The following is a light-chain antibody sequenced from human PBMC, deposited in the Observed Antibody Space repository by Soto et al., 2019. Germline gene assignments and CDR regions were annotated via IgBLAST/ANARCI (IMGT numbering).Light chain of an antibody. CDR2: GAS. J-gene: IGKJ4*01. Sequence: IVLTQSPGTLSLSPGDRATLSCRASHGVSSSFVAWYQQKPGQAPRLLIYGASSRATGIPDRFSGSGSGTDFTLTISKLEPEDFAVYYCQQYGSSPLTFGGGTKVDIK. CDR3: QQYGSSPLT. V-gene: IGKV3-20*01. CDR1: HGVSSSF.